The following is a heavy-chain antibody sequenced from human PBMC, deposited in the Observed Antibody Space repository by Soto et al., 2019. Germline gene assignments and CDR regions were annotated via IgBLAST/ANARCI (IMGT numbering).Heavy chain of an antibody. J-gene: IGHJ6*02. CDR2: IDPSDSYT. V-gene: IGHV5-10-1*01. CDR3: ARRLSGPKEEYNAYYFYGLDV. CDR1: GYSFTSHW. D-gene: IGHD1-1*01. Sequence: GESLKLSCQGSGYSFTSHWITWVRQTPVKVLELIGRIDPSDSYTNYSPSFQGRVTISADRSISTAFLQWSSLEASDTAIYYCARRLSGPKEEYNAYYFYGLDVWGQGTTVTVSS.